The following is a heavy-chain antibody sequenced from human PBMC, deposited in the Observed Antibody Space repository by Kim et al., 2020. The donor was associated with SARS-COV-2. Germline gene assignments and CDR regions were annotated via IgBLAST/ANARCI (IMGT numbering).Heavy chain of an antibody. Sequence: SETLSLTCTVSGGSISSYYWSWIRQPPGKGLEWIGYIYYSGSTNYNPSLKSRVTISVDTSKNQFSLKLSSVTAADTAVYYCARGISNDFRGYSYDHYWYFDLWGRGTLVTVSS. CDR1: GGSISSYY. V-gene: IGHV4-59*01. CDR2: IYYSGST. J-gene: IGHJ2*01. D-gene: IGHD5-18*01. CDR3: ARGISNDFRGYSYDHYWYFDL.